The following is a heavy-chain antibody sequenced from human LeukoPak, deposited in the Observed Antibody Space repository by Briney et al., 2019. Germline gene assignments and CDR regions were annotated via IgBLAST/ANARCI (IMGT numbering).Heavy chain of an antibody. CDR1: GGSISNYY. CDR3: VKDSGTNYDSRGFLPHFDY. J-gene: IGHJ4*02. CDR2: IYTSGST. D-gene: IGHD3-22*01. V-gene: IGHV4-4*07. Sequence: PSETLSLTCTVSGGSISNYYWSWIRQPAGKGLEWIGRIYTSGSTNYNPSLKSRVTISVDTSKNQFSLKLNSVTAADTALYYCVKDSGTNYDSRGFLPHFDYWGQGTLVTVSS.